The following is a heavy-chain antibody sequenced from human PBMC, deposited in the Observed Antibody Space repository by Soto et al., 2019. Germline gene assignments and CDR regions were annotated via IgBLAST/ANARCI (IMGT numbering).Heavy chain of an antibody. CDR2: IYDSWST. D-gene: IGHD3-3*01. V-gene: IGHV4-30-4*01. J-gene: IGHJ6*02. Sequence: PSETLSLTCTVSGGSISSGDYCWSWIRQPPGKGLEWIGYIYDSWSTYYYPALKSRVTISVDTSKNQFSLKRSSVTAADTAVYYWARERGNYDFWSGYQSMYYYYGMDVWGQGTTVT. CDR1: GGSISSGDYC. CDR3: ARERGNYDFWSGYQSMYYYYGMDV.